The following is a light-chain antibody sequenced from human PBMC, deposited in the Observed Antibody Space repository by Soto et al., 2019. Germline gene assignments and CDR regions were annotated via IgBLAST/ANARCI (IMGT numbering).Light chain of an antibody. Sequence: EIVMTQSPATLSVSPGERVTLSCRASQSVRSNLAWHQQKPGQAPRLLISSASIRATGIPARFSGSGSGTEFTLTISSLQSEDFAIYYCQQYDAWPFTFGQGTKLEIK. CDR3: QQYDAWPFT. CDR1: QSVRSN. CDR2: SAS. V-gene: IGKV3D-15*01. J-gene: IGKJ2*01.